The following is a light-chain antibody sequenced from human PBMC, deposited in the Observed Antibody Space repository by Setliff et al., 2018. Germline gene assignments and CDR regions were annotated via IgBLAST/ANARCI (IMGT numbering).Light chain of an antibody. CDR3: CAYTASTTYV. J-gene: IGLJ1*01. CDR2: DVS. Sequence: QSVLTQPASVSGSPGQSITISCSETSNDVGAYDLVSWYQQHPGKVPKLIIFDVSNRPSGVSHRFSGSKSGNTASLTISGLQADDEADYYCCAYTASTTYVFVNGTKVTVL. CDR1: SNDVGAYDL. V-gene: IGLV2-14*03.